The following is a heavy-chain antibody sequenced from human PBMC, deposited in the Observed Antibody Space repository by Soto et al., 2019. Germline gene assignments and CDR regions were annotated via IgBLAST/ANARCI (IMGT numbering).Heavy chain of an antibody. D-gene: IGHD3-10*02. Sequence: PSETLSLTCVVSGGSLSSYYWGWIRQPPGKGLEWIGYIYYSGSTNYNPSLKSRVTISVDKSKNQFSLKLSSVTAADTAVYYCASVRGGYYYAMDVWGQGTTVTVSS. J-gene: IGHJ6*02. CDR1: GGSLSSYY. CDR3: ASVRGGYYYAMDV. CDR2: IYYSGST. V-gene: IGHV4-59*12.